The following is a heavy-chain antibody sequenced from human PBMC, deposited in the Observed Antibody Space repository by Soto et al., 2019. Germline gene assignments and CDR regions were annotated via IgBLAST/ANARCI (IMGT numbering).Heavy chain of an antibody. CDR1: GGSVSSGSYY. Sequence: SETLSLTCTVSGGSVSSGSYYWSWIRQPPGKGLQWIGYIYYSGSTNYNPSLKNRVTILVDTSKNHFSLKLTSVTAADTAVYYCARSHYPRTSGDTYFDYWGQGTLVTVSS. CDR2: IYYSGST. V-gene: IGHV4-61*03. D-gene: IGHD2-21*02. CDR3: ARSHYPRTSGDTYFDY. J-gene: IGHJ4*02.